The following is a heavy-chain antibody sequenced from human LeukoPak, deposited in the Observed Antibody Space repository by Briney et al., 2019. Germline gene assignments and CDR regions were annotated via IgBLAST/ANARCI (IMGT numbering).Heavy chain of an antibody. D-gene: IGHD3-9*01. J-gene: IGHJ5*02. CDR2: IKQDGGEK. CDR3: AGGSGYLITS. Sequence: GGSLRLSCTASGFTFSNYRMTWVRQAPGKGLEWVASIKQDGGEKHYKGSVEGRFTISRDNAKNSLHLQMNSLRAEDTAVYYCAGGSGYLITSWGQGTLVTVSS. V-gene: IGHV3-7*01. CDR1: GFTFSNYR.